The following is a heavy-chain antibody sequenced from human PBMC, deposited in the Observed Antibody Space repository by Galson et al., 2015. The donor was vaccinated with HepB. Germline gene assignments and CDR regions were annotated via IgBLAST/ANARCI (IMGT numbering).Heavy chain of an antibody. V-gene: IGHV4-39*01. D-gene: IGHD2-15*01. CDR1: GGSISSSSYY. J-gene: IGHJ4*02. CDR2: IYYSGST. CDR3: ARQECSGGSCYLTPGDVVTSFDY. Sequence: ETLSLTCTVSGGSISSSSYYWGWIRQPPGKGLEWIGSIYYSGSTYYNPSLKSRVTISVDTSKNQFSLKLSSVTAADTAEYYCARQECSGGSCYLTPGDVVTSFDYWGQGTLVTVSS.